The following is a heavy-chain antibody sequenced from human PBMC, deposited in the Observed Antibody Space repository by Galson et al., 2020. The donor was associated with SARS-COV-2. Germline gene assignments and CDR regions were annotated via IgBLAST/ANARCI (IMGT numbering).Heavy chain of an antibody. Sequence: SQTLSLTCAISGDSVSSNSAAWNWIRQSPSSGLAWLGRTYYRSQWSTDYAVSVKSRLPINPDTSKNQFSLQLNSVTPEDTAIYYCAGRVAGAGSLQIWGQGTMVIVSS. CDR2: TYYRSQWST. J-gene: IGHJ3*02. CDR1: GDSVSSNSAA. D-gene: IGHD6-13*01. CDR3: AGRVAGAGSLQI. V-gene: IGHV6-1*01.